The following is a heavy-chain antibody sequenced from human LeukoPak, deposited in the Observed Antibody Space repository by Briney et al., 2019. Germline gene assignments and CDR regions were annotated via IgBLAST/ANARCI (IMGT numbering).Heavy chain of an antibody. CDR2: IYYSGST. D-gene: IGHD5-18*01. J-gene: IGHJ4*02. CDR3: ARRGYSYGYLDY. CDR1: GGSISSYY. V-gene: IGHV4-59*01. Sequence: SETLSLTCTVSGGSISSYYWSWIRQPPGKGLEWIGYIYYSGSTNYNPSLKSRVTISVDTSKNQFSLKLSSVTAADTAVYYCARRGYSYGYLDYWGQGTLVTVSS.